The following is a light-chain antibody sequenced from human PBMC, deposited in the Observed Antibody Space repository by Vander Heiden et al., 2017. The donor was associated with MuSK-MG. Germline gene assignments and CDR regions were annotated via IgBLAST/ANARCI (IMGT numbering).Light chain of an antibody. CDR1: SGHSSYA. Sequence: QLVLTQSPSASASLGASVKLTCTLSSGHSSYAIAWHQQQPEKGPRFLMKLNSDGSHNKGDGIPDRFSGSSSGAERYLTISSPQSEDEADYYCQTWGTGIWVFGGGTKLTVL. CDR2: LNSDGSH. CDR3: QTWGTGIWV. J-gene: IGLJ3*02. V-gene: IGLV4-69*01.